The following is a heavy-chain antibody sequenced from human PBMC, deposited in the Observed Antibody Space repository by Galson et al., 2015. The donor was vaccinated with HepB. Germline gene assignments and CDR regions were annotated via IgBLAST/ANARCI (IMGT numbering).Heavy chain of an antibody. CDR3: ARLFAAMLDY. D-gene: IGHD5-18*01. CDR1: GFTVSSNF. J-gene: IGHJ4*02. V-gene: IGHV3-53*01. Sequence: SLRLSCATSGFTVSSNFMSWVRQAPGKRLEWVSVIYSGGNTYYADSVKGRFTISRDNSKNTLYLQMNSLRAEDTAVYYCARLFAAMLDYWGQGTLVTVSS. CDR2: IYSGGNT.